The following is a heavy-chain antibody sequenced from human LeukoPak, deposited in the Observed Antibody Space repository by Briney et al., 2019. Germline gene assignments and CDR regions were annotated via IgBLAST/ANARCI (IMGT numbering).Heavy chain of an antibody. CDR1: GFTFSSYA. D-gene: IGHD1-1*01. V-gene: IGHV3-30*04. J-gene: IGHJ4*02. CDR3: AREGTTGTPPDY. Sequence: GRSLRLSCAASGFTFSSYAMHWVRQAPGKGLEWVAVISYDGSYKYYADSVKGRFTISRDNSKNTLYLQMNSLRAEDTAVYYCAREGTTGTPPDYWGQGTLVTVSS. CDR2: ISYDGSYK.